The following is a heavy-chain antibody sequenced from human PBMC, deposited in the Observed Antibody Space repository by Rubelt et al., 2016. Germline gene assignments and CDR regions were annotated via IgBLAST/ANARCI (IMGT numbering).Heavy chain of an antibody. CDR3: ARRRGYGDYLDY. CDR2: IYWGDDI. Sequence: QITLKESGPTLVKPTQTLTLTCTFSGFSLTTSGLGVGWIRQPPGKALEWVALIYWGDDISYSPSLQHRLTITKDTSENQVVLTMTDMDPVDTGTYYCARRRGYGDYLDYWGQGTLVTVSS. V-gene: IGHV2-5*02. J-gene: IGHJ4*02. CDR1: GFSLTTSGLG. D-gene: IGHD4-17*01.